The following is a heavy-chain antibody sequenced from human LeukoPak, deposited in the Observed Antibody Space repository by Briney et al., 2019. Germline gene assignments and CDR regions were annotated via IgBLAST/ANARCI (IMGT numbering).Heavy chain of an antibody. D-gene: IGHD3-9*01. V-gene: IGHV3-74*01. Sequence: GGSLRLSCAASGFTFSSYWMHWVRQAPGKGLMWVSRINSDGSSTSYADSVKGRFTISRDNAKNTLYLQMNSLRAEDTAVYYCARTTLYYDILTGYSTPIDYWGQGTLLTVSS. CDR1: GFTFSSYW. CDR2: INSDGSST. J-gene: IGHJ4*02. CDR3: ARTTLYYDILTGYSTPIDY.